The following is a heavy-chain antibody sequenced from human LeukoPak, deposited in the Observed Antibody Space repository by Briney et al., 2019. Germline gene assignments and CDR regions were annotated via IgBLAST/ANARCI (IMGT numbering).Heavy chain of an antibody. J-gene: IGHJ4*02. CDR3: ARQGVRGYSYGYGNSPFDY. Sequence: GESLKISCKVSGYTFTTYWVGWVRQMPGKGLEWMGIIYPADSDTRYSPSFQGQVTILVDKSITTAYLQWSSLKASDTAMYYCARQGVRGYSYGYGNSPFDYWGQGTLVTVSS. V-gene: IGHV5-51*01. CDR1: GYTFTTYW. CDR2: IYPADSDT. D-gene: IGHD5-18*01.